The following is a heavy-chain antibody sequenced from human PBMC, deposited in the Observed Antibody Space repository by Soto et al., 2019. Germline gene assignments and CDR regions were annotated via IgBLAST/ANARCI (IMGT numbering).Heavy chain of an antibody. D-gene: IGHD5-12*01. CDR3: ARVLRGWHWVATKGYRLDV. Sequence: PSERLSLASAVYGGSFKGYYWSWIRQPPGKGLEWIGEINHSGSTNYNPSLKSRVTISVDTSKNQFSLKLSSVTAADTAGYYCARVLRGWHWVATKGYRLDVWGQGTTVTVSS. J-gene: IGHJ6*02. CDR2: INHSGST. CDR1: GGSFKGYY. V-gene: IGHV4-34*01.